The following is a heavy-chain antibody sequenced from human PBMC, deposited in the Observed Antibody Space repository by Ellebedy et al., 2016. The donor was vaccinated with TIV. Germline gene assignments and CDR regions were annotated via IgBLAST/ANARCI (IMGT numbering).Heavy chain of an antibody. V-gene: IGHV3-48*01. Sequence: GESLKISCAASGFNFNTENMNWVRRAPGKGLEWLSYISKSSSPIFYADSVKGRFTISRDNARKSLFLQMNSLRGEETAVYYCAIGDGSSWFFRWGQGTLVTVSS. J-gene: IGHJ5*02. CDR3: AIGDGSSWFFR. D-gene: IGHD6-13*01. CDR2: ISKSSSPI. CDR1: GFNFNTEN.